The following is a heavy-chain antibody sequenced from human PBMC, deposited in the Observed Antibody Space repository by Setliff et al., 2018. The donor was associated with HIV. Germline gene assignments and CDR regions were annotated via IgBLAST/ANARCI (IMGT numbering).Heavy chain of an antibody. V-gene: IGHV1-69*13. CDR1: GGTFSSYA. D-gene: IGHD5-12*01. CDR2: FIPIFRTT. CDR3: AIDVIGGWLRPMPDF. Sequence: SVKVSCKASGGTFSSYAISWVRQAPRQGLEWMGGFIPIFRTTNYAQKFQGRVTITADESTNTAYMELSGLRSEDTAVYYCAIDVIGGWLRPMPDFWGPGTLVTVSS. J-gene: IGHJ4*02.